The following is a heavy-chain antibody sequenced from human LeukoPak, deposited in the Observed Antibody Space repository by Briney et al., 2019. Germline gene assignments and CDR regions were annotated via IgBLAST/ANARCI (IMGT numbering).Heavy chain of an antibody. Sequence: GGSLRLSCAASGFTFSSYAMSWVRQAPGEGLEWVSSISGSGGSTYYADSVKGRFTISRDNSKNTLYLQMNSLRAEDTAVYYCAKWSDCSSTSCPIGLDYWGQGTLVTVSS. CDR2: ISGSGGST. J-gene: IGHJ4*02. CDR1: GFTFSSYA. D-gene: IGHD2-2*01. V-gene: IGHV3-23*01. CDR3: AKWSDCSSTSCPIGLDY.